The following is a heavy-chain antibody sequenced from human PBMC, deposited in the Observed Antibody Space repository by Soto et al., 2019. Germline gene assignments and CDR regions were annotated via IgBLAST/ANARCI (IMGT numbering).Heavy chain of an antibody. CDR1: GFTFTNAW. CDR3: TPLGRLVHGPFDY. D-gene: IGHD6-19*01. CDR2: IKSKTDGGTT. V-gene: IGHV3-15*01. Sequence: PGGSLRLSCAASGFTFTNAWMSWVRQAPGKGLEWVGRIKSKTDGGTTDYAAPVKGRFTMSRDDSKNTLYLQMNSLKTEDAAVYYCTPLGRLVHGPFDYWGQGTLVTVSS. J-gene: IGHJ4*02.